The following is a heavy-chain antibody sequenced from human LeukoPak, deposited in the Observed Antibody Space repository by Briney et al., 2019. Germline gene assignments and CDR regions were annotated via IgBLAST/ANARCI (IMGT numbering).Heavy chain of an antibody. Sequence: SETLSLTCTVSGGSISSGDYYWSWIRQPPGKGLEWIGYIYYSGSTYYNPSLKSRVTISVDTSKNQFSLNLSSVTAADTAVYYCARSPPTSHFDYWGQGTLVTVSS. CDR1: GGSISSGDYY. D-gene: IGHD2-2*01. CDR3: ARSPPTSHFDY. CDR2: IYYSGST. J-gene: IGHJ4*02. V-gene: IGHV4-30-4*08.